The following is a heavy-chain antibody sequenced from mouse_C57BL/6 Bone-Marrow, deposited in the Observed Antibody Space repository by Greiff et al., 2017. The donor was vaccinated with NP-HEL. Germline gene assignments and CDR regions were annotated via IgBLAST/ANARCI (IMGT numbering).Heavy chain of an antibody. CDR3: ARWDYYGSSYVFAY. D-gene: IGHD1-1*01. J-gene: IGHJ2*01. V-gene: IGHV5-6*01. CDR1: GFTFSSYG. Sequence: EVKLMESGGDLVKPGGSLKLSCAASGFTFSSYGMSWVRQTPDKRLEWVATISSGGSYTYYPDSVKGRFTISRDNAKNTLYLQMSSLKSEDTAMYYCARWDYYGSSYVFAYWGQGTTLTVSS. CDR2: ISSGGSYT.